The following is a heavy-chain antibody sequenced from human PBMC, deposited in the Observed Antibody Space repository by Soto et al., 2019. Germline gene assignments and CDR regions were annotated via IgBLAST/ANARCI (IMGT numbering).Heavy chain of an antibody. CDR1: GCSISSYY. Sequence: PSETLSLTCTVSGCSISSYYWSWIRQPPGKGLEWIGYIYYSGSTNYNPSLKSRVTISVDTSKNQFSLKLSSVTAADTAVYYCARTFTWNSYYFDDWGQGTLVTAPQ. CDR2: IYYSGST. J-gene: IGHJ4*02. V-gene: IGHV4-59*01. D-gene: IGHD1-1*01. CDR3: ARTFTWNSYYFDD.